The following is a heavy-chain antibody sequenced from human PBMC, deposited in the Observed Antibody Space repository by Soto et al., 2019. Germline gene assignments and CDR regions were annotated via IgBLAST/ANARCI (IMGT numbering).Heavy chain of an antibody. J-gene: IGHJ6*02. D-gene: IGHD4-4*01. CDR1: GYTFTGYY. Sequence: ASVKVSCKASGYTFTGYYMHWVRQAPGQGLEWMGWINPNSGGTNYAQKFQGWVTMTRDTSISTAYMELSRLRSGDTAVYYCARDQAADTVTGVDYYYYYGMDVWGQGTTVTVSS. CDR2: INPNSGGT. CDR3: ARDQAADTVTGVDYYYYYGMDV. V-gene: IGHV1-2*04.